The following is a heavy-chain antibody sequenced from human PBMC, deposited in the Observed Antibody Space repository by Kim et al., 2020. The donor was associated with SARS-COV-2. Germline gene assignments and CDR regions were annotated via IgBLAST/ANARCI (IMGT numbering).Heavy chain of an antibody. J-gene: IGHJ6*03. CDR1: GYTFTSYV. CDR3: ARDKGYDSGSRPSYYYDYYYMDV. CDR2: ISAYNGNT. Sequence: ASVKVSCKASGYTFTSYVISWVRQAPGQGLEWMGWISAYNGNTNYAQKLQGRVTMTTDTSPNTAYMELRSLRSDDTAVYYCARDKGYDSGSRPSYYYDYYYMDVWGKGTTDTVSS. D-gene: IGHD3-10*01. V-gene: IGHV1-18*01.